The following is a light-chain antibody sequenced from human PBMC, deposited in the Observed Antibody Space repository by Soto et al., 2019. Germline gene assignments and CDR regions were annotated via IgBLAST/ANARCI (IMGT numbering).Light chain of an antibody. V-gene: IGLV3-21*04. Sequence: SYELTQPPSVSVAPGKTARITCGGNNIGSKSVHWYQQKPGQAPVLVIYYDSDRPSGIPERFSGSNSGNTATLTICRVEAGDEADYYCQVWDSSSDHPGVFGGGTKLTVL. CDR2: YDS. J-gene: IGLJ3*02. CDR3: QVWDSSSDHPGV. CDR1: NIGSKS.